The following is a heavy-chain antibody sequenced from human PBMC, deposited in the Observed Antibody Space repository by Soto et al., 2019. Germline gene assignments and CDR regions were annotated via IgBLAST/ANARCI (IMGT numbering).Heavy chain of an antibody. CDR3: ARDQPYSARGHDYYGMDV. J-gene: IGHJ6*01. D-gene: IGHD6-13*01. Sequence: SDPLSHTYAFSGATTIIVHYHRRWILHPPGKGLEWIGFIYYTGSTSYNASLKSRVTISADTSKNQFSLKLTSVTAADTAVYYCARDQPYSARGHDYYGMDVWGQGTTVTVSS. CDR2: IYYTGST. CDR1: GATTIIVHYH. V-gene: IGHV4-61*01.